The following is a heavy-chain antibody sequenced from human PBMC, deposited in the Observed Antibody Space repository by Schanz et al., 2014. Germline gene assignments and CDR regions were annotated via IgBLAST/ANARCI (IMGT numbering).Heavy chain of an antibody. Sequence: QLVESGGGLIQPGGSLRLSCAASGFTVTSYYMSWVRQAPGKGLEWVSLIDRDGGHSYYADSVKGRFTISRDNSKNSLYLQMNSLRTEDTALYYCAKDSRGSSFDMDVWGQGTTVTVSS. J-gene: IGHJ6*02. CDR2: IDRDGGHS. V-gene: IGHV3-43*02. CDR3: AKDSRGSSFDMDV. CDR1: GFTVTSYY. D-gene: IGHD1-26*01.